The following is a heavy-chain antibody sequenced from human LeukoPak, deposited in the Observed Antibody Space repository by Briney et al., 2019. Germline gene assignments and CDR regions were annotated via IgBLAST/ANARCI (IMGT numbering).Heavy chain of an antibody. CDR2: IYYSGST. CDR3: ARDTGRFSRAFDI. Sequence: PSETLSLTCTVSGGSISSSSYYWGWIRQPPGKGLEWIGSIYYSGSTYYNPSLKSRVTISVDTSKNQFSLKLSSVTAADTAVYYCARDTGRFSRAFDIWGQGTMVTVSS. D-gene: IGHD3-3*01. CDR1: GGSISSSSYY. V-gene: IGHV4-39*07. J-gene: IGHJ3*02.